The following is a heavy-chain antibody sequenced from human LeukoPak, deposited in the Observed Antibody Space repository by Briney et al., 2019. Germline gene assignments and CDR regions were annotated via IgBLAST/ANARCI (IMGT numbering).Heavy chain of an antibody. D-gene: IGHD2-15*01. J-gene: IGHJ4*02. CDR3: ARDGCSTGSCYSNYFDQ. V-gene: IGHV4-59*01. CDR2: IYYSGST. CDR1: GGSISSYY. Sequence: PSETLSLTCTVSGGSISSYYWGWIRQPPGKRLEWIGSIYYSGSTNHNPSLKSRVTISIDMSKTQFSLKMSSVTAADTAVYYCARDGCSTGSCYSNYFDQWGQGTLVTVSS.